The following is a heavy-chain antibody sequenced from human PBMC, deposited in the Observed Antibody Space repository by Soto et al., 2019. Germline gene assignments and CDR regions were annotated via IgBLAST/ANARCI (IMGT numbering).Heavy chain of an antibody. J-gene: IGHJ6*02. D-gene: IGHD6-13*01. CDR2: IWYDGSNK. V-gene: IGHV3-33*01. Sequence: GGSLRLSCAASGFTFSSYGMHWVRQAPGKGLEWVAVIWYDGSNKYYADSVKGRFTISRDNSKNTLYLQMNSLRAEDTAVYYCARDEAAAGPAHRTQYYYYYGMDVWGQGTTVTVSS. CDR3: ARDEAAAGPAHRTQYYYYYGMDV. CDR1: GFTFSSYG.